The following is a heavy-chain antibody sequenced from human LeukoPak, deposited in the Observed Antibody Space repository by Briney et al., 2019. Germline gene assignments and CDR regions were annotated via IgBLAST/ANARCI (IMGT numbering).Heavy chain of an antibody. CDR2: ISASGGST. CDR3: AKYVGQSGSNYYGLDV. D-gene: IGHD1-26*01. CDR1: GFTFSSYA. V-gene: IGHV3-23*01. Sequence: GGSLRLSCVVSGFTFSSYAMNWVRQAPGKGLEWVSGISASGGSTYYTDSVKGRLTISRDNSKNTLFMQMNSLRDEDTALYYCAKYVGQSGSNYYGLDVWGQGTAVTVSS. J-gene: IGHJ6*02.